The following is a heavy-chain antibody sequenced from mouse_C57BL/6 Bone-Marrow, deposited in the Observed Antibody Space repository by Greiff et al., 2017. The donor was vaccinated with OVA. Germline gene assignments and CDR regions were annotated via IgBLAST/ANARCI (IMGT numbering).Heavy chain of an antibody. Sequence: EVKVEESGGGLVKPGGSLKLSCAASGFTFSSYAMSWVRQTPEKRLEWVATISDGGSYTYYPDNVKGRFTISRDNAKNNLYLQMSHLKSEDTAMYYCARESDGYYFDYWGQGTTLTVSS. D-gene: IGHD2-3*01. CDR3: ARESDGYYFDY. CDR1: GFTFSSYA. V-gene: IGHV5-4*01. CDR2: ISDGGSYT. J-gene: IGHJ2*01.